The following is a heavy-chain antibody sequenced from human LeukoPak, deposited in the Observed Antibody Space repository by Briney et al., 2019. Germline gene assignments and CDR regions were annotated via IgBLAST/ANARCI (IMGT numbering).Heavy chain of an antibody. Sequence: SETLSLTCTVSGGSISSYYWSWIRQPPGKGLEWIGYIYYSGSTNYNPPLKSRVTISVDTSKNQFSLKLSSVTAADTAVYYCARHGGNIVGANYFDYWGQGTLVTVSS. V-gene: IGHV4-59*08. CDR2: IYYSGST. J-gene: IGHJ4*02. CDR3: ARHGGNIVGANYFDY. D-gene: IGHD1-26*01. CDR1: GGSISSYY.